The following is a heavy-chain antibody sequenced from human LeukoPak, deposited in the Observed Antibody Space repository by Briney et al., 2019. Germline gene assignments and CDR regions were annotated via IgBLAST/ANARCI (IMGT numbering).Heavy chain of an antibody. Sequence: SETLSLTCSVSGGSISPYYWSWIRQTPAKGLEWIGYVYDSGTTNYNPSLKGRVTISSHTSKNQFSLNLRSVHAADAAIYYGARHGGSLGYFDYWGQGTLVTVSS. CDR2: VYDSGTT. V-gene: IGHV4-59*08. CDR3: ARHGGSLGYFDY. CDR1: GGSISPYY. D-gene: IGHD4-23*01. J-gene: IGHJ4*02.